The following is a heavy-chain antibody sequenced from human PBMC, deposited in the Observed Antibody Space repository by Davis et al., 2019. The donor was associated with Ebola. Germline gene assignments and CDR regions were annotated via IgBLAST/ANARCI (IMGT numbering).Heavy chain of an antibody. V-gene: IGHV4-34*01. CDR2: IYYSGST. CDR1: GGSFSGYY. J-gene: IGHJ6*02. Sequence: MPGGSLRLSCAVYGGSFSGYYWSWIRQPPGKGLEWIGSIYYSGSTYYNPSLKSRVTISVDTSKNQFSLKLSSVTAADTAVYYCARSVALDDSSGYYYTSYYYGMDVWGQGTTVTVSS. CDR3: ARSVALDDSSGYYYTSYYYGMDV. D-gene: IGHD3-22*01.